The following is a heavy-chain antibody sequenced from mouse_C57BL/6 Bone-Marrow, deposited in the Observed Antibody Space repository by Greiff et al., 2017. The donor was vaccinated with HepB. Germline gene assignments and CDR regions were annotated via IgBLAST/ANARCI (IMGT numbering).Heavy chain of an antibody. Sequence: QVQLQQSGPGLVQPSQSLSITCTVSGFSLTSYGVHWVRQSPGKGLEWLGVIWSGGSTDYNAAFISRLSISKDNSESQVFFKMNSLQADDTAIYYCASYYYGSSLYAMDYWGQGTSVTVSS. CDR2: IWSGGST. D-gene: IGHD1-1*01. V-gene: IGHV2-2*01. CDR3: ASYYYGSSLYAMDY. CDR1: GFSLTSYG. J-gene: IGHJ4*01.